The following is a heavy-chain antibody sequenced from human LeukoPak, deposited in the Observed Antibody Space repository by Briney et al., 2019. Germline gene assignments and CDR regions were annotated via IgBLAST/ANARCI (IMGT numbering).Heavy chain of an antibody. J-gene: IGHJ3*02. D-gene: IGHD3-22*01. Sequence: PSETLSLTCTVSGGSISSYYWSWIRQPPGKGLEWIGYIYYSGSTNYNPSLKSRVTISVDTSKNQFSLKLSSVTAADTAVYYCARRVVVVSGAFDIWGQGTMVTVSS. CDR2: IYYSGST. CDR1: GGSISSYY. CDR3: ARRVVVVSGAFDI. V-gene: IGHV4-59*08.